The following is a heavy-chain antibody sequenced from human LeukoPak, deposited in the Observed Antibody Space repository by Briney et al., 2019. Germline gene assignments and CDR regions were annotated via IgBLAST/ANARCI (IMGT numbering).Heavy chain of an antibody. V-gene: IGHV3-11*01. CDR3: AREVVIFPDYYYYGMDV. D-gene: IGHD3-9*01. CDR1: GFTFRDYY. J-gene: IGHJ6*02. Sequence: PGGSLRLSCAASGFTFRDYYMTWIRQAPGKGLEWISYISRSGDTLYYADSVEGRFTISRDNAKNSLYLQMNSLRAEDTAVYYCAREVVIFPDYYYYGMDVWGQGTTVTVSS. CDR2: ISRSGDTL.